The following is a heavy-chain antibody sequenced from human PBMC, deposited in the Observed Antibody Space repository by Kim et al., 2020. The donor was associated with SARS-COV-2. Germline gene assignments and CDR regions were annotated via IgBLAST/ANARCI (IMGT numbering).Heavy chain of an antibody. J-gene: IGHJ3*02. V-gene: IGHV4-34*01. CDR3: ARGLYYDIFAGYLDAFDI. CDR2: INHSGST. D-gene: IGHD3-9*01. Sequence: SETLSLTCAVYGGSFSGYYWSWIRQPPGKGLEWIGEINHSGSTNYNPSLKSRVTISVDTSKNQFSLKLSSVTAADTAVYYCARGLYYDIFAGYLDAFDIWGQGTMVTVSS. CDR1: GGSFSGYY.